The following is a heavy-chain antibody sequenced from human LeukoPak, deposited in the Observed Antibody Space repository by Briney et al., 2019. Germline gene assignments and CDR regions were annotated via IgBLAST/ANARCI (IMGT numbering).Heavy chain of an antibody. V-gene: IGHV1-8*01. Sequence: ASVKVSCKASGYTFTSYDINWVRQATGQGLEWKGWMNPNSGNTGCAQKFQGRVTMTRNTSISTAYMELSSLRSEDTAVYYCARDSGSYDDAFDIWGQGTMVTVSS. J-gene: IGHJ3*02. CDR2: MNPNSGNT. D-gene: IGHD1-26*01. CDR1: GYTFTSYD. CDR3: ARDSGSYDDAFDI.